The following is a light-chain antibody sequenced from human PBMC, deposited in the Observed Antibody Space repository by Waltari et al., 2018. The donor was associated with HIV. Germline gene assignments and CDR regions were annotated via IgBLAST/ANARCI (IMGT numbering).Light chain of an antibody. CDR2: NAS. J-gene: IGKJ4*01. V-gene: IGKV3-11*01. CDR1: QSVGTY. CDR3: QQSYTIPLT. Sequence: DIVLTQSPATLSLSPGERATLSCTASQSVGTYLAWYRHKPGQAPRLLLYNASSRATGVPSRFRGSGSGTDFTLTITNLQPEDFATYFCQQSYTIPLTFGGGTKVEIK.